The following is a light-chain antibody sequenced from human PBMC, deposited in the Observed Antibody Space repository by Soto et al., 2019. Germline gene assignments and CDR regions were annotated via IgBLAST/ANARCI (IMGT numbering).Light chain of an antibody. V-gene: IGKV1-9*01. J-gene: IGKJ5*01. CDR1: QGISSD. CDR2: DAS. CDR3: QHLKSYPIT. Sequence: DIQLTQSPSFLSASVGDRVTISCRASQGISSDLAWYQQKPGKAPKLLIYDASTLQSGVPSSFSGSGSGTEFTLTISSLQPEDFATYYCQHLKSYPITFGQGTRLEIK.